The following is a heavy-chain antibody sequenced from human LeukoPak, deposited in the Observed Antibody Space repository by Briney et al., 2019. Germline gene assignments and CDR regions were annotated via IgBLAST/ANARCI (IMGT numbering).Heavy chain of an antibody. J-gene: IGHJ4*02. CDR1: GFTFNSYW. CDR2: IYYSGST. CDR3: ARGYASSGCDY. V-gene: IGHV4-39*07. Sequence: GSLRLSCAASGFTFNSYWMSWVRQAPGKGLEWIGSIYYSGSTYYNPSLKSRVTISVDTSRNQFSLKLSSVTAADTAVYYCARGYASSGCDYWGQGTLVTVSS. D-gene: IGHD6-19*01.